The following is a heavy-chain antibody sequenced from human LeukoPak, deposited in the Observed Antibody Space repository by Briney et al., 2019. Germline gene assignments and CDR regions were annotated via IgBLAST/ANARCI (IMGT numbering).Heavy chain of an antibody. CDR1: GGSFSGYY. CDR2: IYYSGST. D-gene: IGHD1-26*01. V-gene: IGHV4-30-4*08. J-gene: IGHJ3*02. Sequence: SETLSLTCAVYGGSFSGYYWSWIRQPPGKGLEWIGYIYYSGSTYYNPSLKSRVTISVDTSKNQFSLKLSSVTAADTAVYYCARDHFSGPRELPDAFDIWGQGTMVTVSS. CDR3: ARDHFSGPRELPDAFDI.